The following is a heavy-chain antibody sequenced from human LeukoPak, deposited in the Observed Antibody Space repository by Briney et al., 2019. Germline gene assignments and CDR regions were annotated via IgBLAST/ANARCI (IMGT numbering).Heavy chain of an antibody. J-gene: IGHJ6*04. CDR2: IKQDASEK. CDR3: ARKAYGLDV. Sequence: GGSLRLSCAPSGFTFSSFWMSWVRQAPGKGLEWVANIKQDASEKYYVDSVKGQFTISRDNAKNSLYLQMNSLRAEDTAVYYCARKAYGLDVWGKGTTVTVSS. V-gene: IGHV3-7*03. CDR1: GFTFSSFW.